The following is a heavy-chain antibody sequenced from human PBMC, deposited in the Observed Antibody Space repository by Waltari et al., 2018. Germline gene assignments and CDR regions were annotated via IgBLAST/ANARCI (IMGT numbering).Heavy chain of an antibody. CDR3: ARLVGHDYSNQVDY. D-gene: IGHD4-4*01. Sequence: QVQLVESGGGVVQPGGSLRLSCAAPGFHFRSYALHWVRPAPGKGLEWVAVISYDGSNKYYADSVKGRFTISRDNSKNTLYLQMNSLRAEDTAVYYCARLVGHDYSNQVDYWGQGTLVTVSS. CDR2: ISYDGSNK. CDR1: GFHFRSYA. V-gene: IGHV3-30-3*01. J-gene: IGHJ4*02.